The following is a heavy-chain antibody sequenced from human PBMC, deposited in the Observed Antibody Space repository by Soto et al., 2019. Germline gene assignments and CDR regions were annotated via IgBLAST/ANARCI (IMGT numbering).Heavy chain of an antibody. CDR2: IYYSGST. V-gene: IGHV4-61*01. CDR1: GGSVSSGSYY. D-gene: IGHD5-18*01. CDR3: AREAAGDTAMPTAIDY. J-gene: IGHJ4*02. Sequence: SETLSLTCTVSGGSVSSGSYYWSWIRQPPGKGLEWIGYIYYSGSTNYNPSLKSRVTISVDTSKNQFSLKLSSVTAADTAVYYCAREAAGDTAMPTAIDYWGQGTLVTVSS.